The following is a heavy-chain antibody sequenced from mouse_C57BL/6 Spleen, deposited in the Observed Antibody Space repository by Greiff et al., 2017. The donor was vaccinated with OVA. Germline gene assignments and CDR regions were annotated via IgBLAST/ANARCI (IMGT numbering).Heavy chain of an antibody. CDR2: IYPRSGNT. J-gene: IGHJ2*01. Sequence: VQLQQSGAELARPGASVKLSCKASGYTFTSYGISWVKQRPGQGLEWIGEIYPRSGNTYYNEKFKGKATLTADKSSSTAYMELRSLTSEDSAVYFCARLRYYDYGRDYWGQGTTLTVSS. D-gene: IGHD2-4*01. CDR3: ARLRYYDYGRDY. CDR1: GYTFTSYG. V-gene: IGHV1-81*01.